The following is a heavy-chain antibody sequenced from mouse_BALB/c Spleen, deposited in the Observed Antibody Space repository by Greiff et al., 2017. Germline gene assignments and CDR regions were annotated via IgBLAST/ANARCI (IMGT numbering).Heavy chain of an antibody. CDR1: GYSITSGYY. J-gene: IGHJ4*01. D-gene: IGHD4-1*01. Sequence: EVQLQQSGPGLVKPSQSLSLTCSVTGYSITSGYYWNWIRQFPGNKLEWMGYISYDGSNNYNPSLKNRISITRDTSKNQFFLKLNSVTTEDTATYYCARENWDDDAMDYWGQGTSVTVSS. CDR3: ARENWDDDAMDY. CDR2: ISYDGSN. V-gene: IGHV3-6*02.